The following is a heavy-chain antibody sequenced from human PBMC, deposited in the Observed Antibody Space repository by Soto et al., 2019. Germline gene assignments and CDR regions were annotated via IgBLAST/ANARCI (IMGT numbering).Heavy chain of an antibody. J-gene: IGHJ4*02. V-gene: IGHV1-46*01. CDR2: IDPGGST. CDR1: GYTFTNYY. CDR3: ARDRNPSAYDGSGYWQH. Sequence: ASVKVSCKASGYTFTNYYIHWLRQAPGQRLEWMGKIDPGGSTNLAQRFLGRVTMTRDTSTSTDYMELSNLRSEDTAVYYCARDRNPSAYDGSGYWQHWGQGTLVTVSS. D-gene: IGHD3-22*01.